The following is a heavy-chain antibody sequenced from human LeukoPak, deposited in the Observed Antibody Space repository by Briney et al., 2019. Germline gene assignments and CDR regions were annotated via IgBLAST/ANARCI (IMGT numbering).Heavy chain of an antibody. D-gene: IGHD3-10*01. Sequence: PGGSLRLSCAASGFSVSTDYVHWVRQAPGKGLEWVSVIYTGGSTYYAPSVRGRLSISRDNSKNTIYLQMNSLRAEDTAVYYCARSDGYGLVDIWGQGTMVTVSS. J-gene: IGHJ3*02. CDR1: GFSVSTDY. CDR2: IYTGGST. CDR3: ARSDGYGLVDI. V-gene: IGHV3-66*01.